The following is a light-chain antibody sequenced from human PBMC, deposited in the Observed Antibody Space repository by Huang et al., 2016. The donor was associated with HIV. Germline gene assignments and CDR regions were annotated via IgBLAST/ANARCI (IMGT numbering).Light chain of an antibody. CDR1: QSGSGN. J-gene: IGKJ3*01. CDR3: QQYNNWPPEET. Sequence: EIVMTQSPATLSVSPGERATLSCRASQSGSGNLAWYQQKPGQAPRLLIYGASARATGIPARFSGSGSGTEFTLTISSLQSADFAVYYCQQYNNWPPEETFGPGTKVDMK. V-gene: IGKV3-15*01. CDR2: GAS.